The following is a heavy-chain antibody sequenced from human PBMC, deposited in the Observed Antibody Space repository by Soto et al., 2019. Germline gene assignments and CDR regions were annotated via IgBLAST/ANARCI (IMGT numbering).Heavy chain of an antibody. J-gene: IGHJ3*01. CDR3: ASRERVDAFDV. CDR1: GGTFSTYG. V-gene: IGHV1-69*01. CDR2: IIPISGSI. D-gene: IGHD1-26*01. Sequence: QVQLVQSGAEVKKPGSSVKVSCKASGGTFSTYGITWVRQASGQGLEWMGGIIPISGSIKFAKKLQGRLTIIPDESTRTVYMELSSLTSEDTAVYYCASRERVDAFDVWGQGTMVTVSS.